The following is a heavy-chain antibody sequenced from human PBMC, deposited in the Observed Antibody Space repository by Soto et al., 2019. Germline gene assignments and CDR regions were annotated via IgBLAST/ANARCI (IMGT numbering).Heavy chain of an antibody. Sequence: QVQLQESGPGLVKPSGTLSLTCAVSGVSISSSQWWSWVRQPPGGGLEWIGEIYHNEHTNYNPSLRSLLTMSLDKSKNQVSLKLSSVTAADTATYYRGRTKDFFYGVDVWGQGTTVTVSS. CDR2: IYHNEHT. CDR1: GVSISSSQW. V-gene: IGHV4-4*02. CDR3: GRTKDFFYGVDV. J-gene: IGHJ6*02.